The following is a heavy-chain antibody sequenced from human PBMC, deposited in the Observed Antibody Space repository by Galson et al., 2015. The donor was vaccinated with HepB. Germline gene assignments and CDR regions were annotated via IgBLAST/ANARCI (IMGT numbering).Heavy chain of an antibody. D-gene: IGHD4/OR15-4a*01. CDR3: ARVRTYGAHWFDP. Sequence: SVKVSCKASGYTFTSYAMHWVRQAPGQRLEWMGWINGGNGNTKYSQKFQGRVTITRDTSASTAYMELSSLRSEDTAVYYCARVRTYGAHWFDPWGQGTLVTVSS. CDR1: GYTFTSYA. V-gene: IGHV1-3*01. CDR2: INGGNGNT. J-gene: IGHJ5*02.